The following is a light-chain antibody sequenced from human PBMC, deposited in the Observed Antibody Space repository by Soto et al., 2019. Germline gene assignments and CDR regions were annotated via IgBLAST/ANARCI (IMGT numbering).Light chain of an antibody. V-gene: IGLV2-23*01. CDR1: SSDVGSYNL. Sequence: QSALTQPASVSGSTGQSITISCTGTSSDVGSYNLVSWYQQHPGKAPKLIIYEGSKRPSGVSYRFSGSKSGNTASLTISGLQAEDEADYYCCSYVDISTFYGFGTGTKVTVL. CDR2: EGS. CDR3: CSYVDISTFYG. J-gene: IGLJ1*01.